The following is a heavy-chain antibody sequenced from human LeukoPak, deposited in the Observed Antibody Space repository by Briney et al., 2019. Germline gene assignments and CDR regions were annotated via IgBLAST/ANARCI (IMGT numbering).Heavy chain of an antibody. D-gene: IGHD3-10*01. CDR3: AKDGRYYFGSGSYPFDS. J-gene: IGHJ5*01. Sequence: PGGSLRLSCAASGFTFSNYAMSWVRQAPGKGLEWFSAISGSGDNTYYADSVRGRFTISRDNSKDTLYLQMNNLRAVDTAMYYCAKDGRYYFGSGSYPFDSWGQGTRVTVSS. CDR2: ISGSGDNT. CDR1: GFTFSNYA. V-gene: IGHV3-23*01.